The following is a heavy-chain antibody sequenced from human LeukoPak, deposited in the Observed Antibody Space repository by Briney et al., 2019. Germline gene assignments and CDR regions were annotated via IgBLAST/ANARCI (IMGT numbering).Heavy chain of an antibody. D-gene: IGHD3-16*01. CDR3: ATSWGPDTSAFRWGRDGMDV. J-gene: IGHJ6*02. CDR2: INSDGSEG. V-gene: IGHV3-7*03. CDR1: GFTFSGFW. Sequence: GGSLRLSCAVSGFTFSGFWMSWSRQAPGKGLEWVASINSDGSEGYYADVVKGRFTISRDNAKNSLYLQMNSLRAEDTAVYYCATSWGPDTSAFRWGRDGMDVWGQGTTVIVS.